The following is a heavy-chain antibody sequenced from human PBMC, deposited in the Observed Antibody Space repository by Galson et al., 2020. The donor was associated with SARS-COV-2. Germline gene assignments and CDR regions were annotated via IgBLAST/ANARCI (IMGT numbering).Heavy chain of an antibody. D-gene: IGHD1-26*01. J-gene: IGHJ4*02. CDR1: GFTFSSYG. V-gene: IGHV3-33*01. CDR3: ARDGIVGATTGLDY. CDR2: IWYDGRNK. Sequence: GESLKISCAASGFTFSSYGMHWVRQAPGKGLEWVAVIWYDGRNKYYADSVKGRFTISRDNSKNTLYLQMNSLRAEDTAVYYCARDGIVGATTGLDYWGQGTLVTVSS.